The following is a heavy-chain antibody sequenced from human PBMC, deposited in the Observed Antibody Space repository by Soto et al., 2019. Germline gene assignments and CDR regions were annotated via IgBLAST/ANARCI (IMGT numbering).Heavy chain of an antibody. V-gene: IGHV3-30*18. CDR3: GKYSDYGDHRDWFDP. CDR1: GFSFSSYG. Sequence: QVQLVESGGGVVYPGRSLRLSCTASGFSFSSYGVHWVRQAPGKGLEWVAVISYHGVNKYYADSVNSRFTISRDNSKNMVFLQMNSLRVEDTAVYYCGKYSDYGDHRDWFDPWGQGTLVTVSS. CDR2: ISYHGVNK. J-gene: IGHJ5*02. D-gene: IGHD4-17*01.